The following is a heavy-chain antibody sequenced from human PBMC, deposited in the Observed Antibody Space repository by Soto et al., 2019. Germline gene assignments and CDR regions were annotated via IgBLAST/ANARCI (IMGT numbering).Heavy chain of an antibody. J-gene: IGHJ4*02. CDR3: ARVQRWLQYFDY. D-gene: IGHD5-12*01. CDR2: IYYNGET. Sequence: STVYGSSISTGGYYWGWTRQHPGRGLEWIGYIYYNGETFYNPSLKSRITISVDTSKNQFSLKLSSVTAADTAVYYCARVQRWLQYFDYWGQGTLVNVSS. V-gene: IGHV4-31*03. CDR1: GSSISTGGYY.